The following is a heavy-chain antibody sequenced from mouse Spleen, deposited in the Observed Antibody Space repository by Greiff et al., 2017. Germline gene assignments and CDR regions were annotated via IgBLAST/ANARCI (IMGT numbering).Heavy chain of an antibody. CDR1: GYTFTSYW. D-gene: IGHD1-1*01. J-gene: IGHJ3*01. Sequence: QVHVQQPGAELVMPGASVKLSCKASGYTFTSYWMHWVKQRPGQGLEWIGEIDPSDSYTNYNQKFKGKATLTVDKSSSTAYMQLSSLTSEDSAVYYCARRNYGSPWFAYWGQGTLVTVSA. CDR2: IDPSDSYT. V-gene: IGHV1-69*01. CDR3: ARRNYGSPWFAY.